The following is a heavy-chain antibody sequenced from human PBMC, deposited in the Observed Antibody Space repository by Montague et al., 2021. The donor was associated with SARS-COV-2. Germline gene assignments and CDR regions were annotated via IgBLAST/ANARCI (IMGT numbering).Heavy chain of an antibody. V-gene: IGHV2-70*11. CDR2: IDWDDDK. CDR3: ARSSVVRGVSLDY. J-gene: IGHJ4*02. Sequence: PALVKPTQTLTLTCTFSGFSLSTSGMCVSWIRQPPGKALERLARIDWDDDKHYSTSLKTRLTISKDTSKNQVVLTMTNMDPVDTATYYCARSSVVRGVSLDYWGQGTLATVSS. CDR1: GFSLSTSGMC. D-gene: IGHD3-10*01.